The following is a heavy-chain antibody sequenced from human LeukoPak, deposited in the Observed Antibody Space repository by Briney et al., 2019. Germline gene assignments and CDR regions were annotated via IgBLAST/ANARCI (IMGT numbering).Heavy chain of an antibody. V-gene: IGHV3-7*05. D-gene: IGHD1-1*01. CDR3: ARDGSTGALDFHF. CDR1: GFTFSSYW. J-gene: IGHJ4*02. Sequence: GGPVRLSCAASGFTFSSYWMSWGRQAPGKGLECGASTKQDGGEKHYVLSVKGRLTISRDNHKGSLYLQMHSVRAEHTAVYYCARDGSTGALDFHFWGQGTVVTVST. CDR2: TKQDGGEK.